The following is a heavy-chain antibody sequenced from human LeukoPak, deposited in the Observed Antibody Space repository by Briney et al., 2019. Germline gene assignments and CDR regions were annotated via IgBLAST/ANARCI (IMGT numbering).Heavy chain of an antibody. CDR1: GFTVSSNY. Sequence: AGGSLRLSCAASGFTVSSNYMNWVRQAPGKGLEWVSVIYSGGSTYYADSVKGRFTISRDNSKNTLYLQMNSLRAEDTAAYYCAGTYYYDKGAFDIWGQGTMVTVSS. V-gene: IGHV3-53*01. CDR3: AGTYYYDKGAFDI. D-gene: IGHD3-22*01. J-gene: IGHJ3*02. CDR2: IYSGGST.